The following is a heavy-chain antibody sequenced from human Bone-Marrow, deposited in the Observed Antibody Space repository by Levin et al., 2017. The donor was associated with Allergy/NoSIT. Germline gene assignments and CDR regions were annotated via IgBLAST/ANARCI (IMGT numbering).Heavy chain of an antibody. CDR2: ISYDGINK. Sequence: PGGSLRLSCAVSGFSFRFFGMHWVRQAPGKGLEWVSFISYDGINKYYVDSVKGRCTISRDNSKNTLYLQMNSLRAEDTAIYYCAKVYFDYVWGTHRGALDAFHVWGQGTMVTVSS. CDR3: AKVYFDYVWGTHRGALDAFHV. D-gene: IGHD3-16*02. J-gene: IGHJ3*01. CDR1: GFSFRFFG. V-gene: IGHV3-30*18.